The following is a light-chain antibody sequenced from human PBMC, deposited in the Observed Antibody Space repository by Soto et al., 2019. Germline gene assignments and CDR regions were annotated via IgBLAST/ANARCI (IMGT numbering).Light chain of an antibody. V-gene: IGKV4-1*01. CDR1: QSVLYSPNNKNY. Sequence: DIVMTQSPDSLAVSLGERATINCKSSQSVLYSPNNKNYLAWYQQKPGQPPKLLVYWASTRESGVPDRFSGSGSETDFTLTINSLQAEDVAVYYCQQYINATQTFGQGTKVEI. J-gene: IGKJ1*01. CDR2: WAS. CDR3: QQYINATQT.